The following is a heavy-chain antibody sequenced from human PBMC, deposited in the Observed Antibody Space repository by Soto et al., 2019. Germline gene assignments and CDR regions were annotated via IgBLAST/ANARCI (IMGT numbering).Heavy chain of an antibody. CDR2: IVVGSGNT. Sequence: ASVKVSCKASGFTFTSSAVQWVRQARGQRLEWIGWIVVGSGNTNYAQKFQERVTITRDMSTSTAYMELSSLRAEDTAVYYCAKGPTYYYDSSGYYWFDPWGQGTLVTVSS. CDR3: AKGPTYYYDSSGYYWFDP. D-gene: IGHD3-22*01. J-gene: IGHJ5*02. V-gene: IGHV1-58*01. CDR1: GFTFTSSA.